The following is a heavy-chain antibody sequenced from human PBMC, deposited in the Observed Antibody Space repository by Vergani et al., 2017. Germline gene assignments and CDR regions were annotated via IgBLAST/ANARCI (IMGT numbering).Heavy chain of an antibody. V-gene: IGHV4-39*07. CDR1: GGSISSSSYY. J-gene: IGHJ5*02. CDR3: ARFLLWLYWFDP. CDR2: IYYSGST. Sequence: QLQLQESGPGLVKPSETLSLTCTVSGGSISSSSYYWGWIRQPPGKGLEWIGSIYYSGSTYYNPSLKSRVPISVDTSKNQFSLRLSSVTAADTAVYYCARFLLWLYWFDPWGQGTLVTVSS. D-gene: IGHD2/OR15-2a*01.